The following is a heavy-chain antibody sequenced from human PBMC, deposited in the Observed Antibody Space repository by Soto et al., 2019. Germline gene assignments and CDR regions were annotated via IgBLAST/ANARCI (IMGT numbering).Heavy chain of an antibody. D-gene: IGHD1-1*01. CDR3: VRQGIGYLHGLVDV. V-gene: IGHV4-59*08. CDR2: VYDTGDT. CDR1: SGPSSSHN. J-gene: IGHJ6*02. Sequence: QVQLQQSGPGLVKPSETLSLTCTVSSGPSSSHNWGWIRQPPGRGLEWIGYVYDTGDTSYNPSLSSRVPISADTTTTHTSLTLTSVTAADTAVYYCVRQGIGYLHGLVDVWGQGTTVSVSS.